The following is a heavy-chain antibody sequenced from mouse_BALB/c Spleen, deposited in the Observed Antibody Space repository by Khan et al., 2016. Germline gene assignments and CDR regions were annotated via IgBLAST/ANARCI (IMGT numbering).Heavy chain of an antibody. CDR3: ARSTYEYGEGFAY. D-gene: IGHD2-4*01. CDR2: IDPANGNT. Sequence: VQLKESGAELVKPGASVKLSCTASGFNIKDTYMHWVKQRPEQGLEWIGRIDPANGNTKYDPKFQGKATITADTSSNTAYLQLSSLTSEDTAVSYGARSTYEYGEGFAYWGEGTLVIVSA. CDR1: GFNIKDTY. V-gene: IGHV14-3*02. J-gene: IGHJ3*01.